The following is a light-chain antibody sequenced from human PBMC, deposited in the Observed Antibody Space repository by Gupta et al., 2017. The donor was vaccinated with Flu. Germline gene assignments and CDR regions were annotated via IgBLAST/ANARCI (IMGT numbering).Light chain of an antibody. V-gene: IGLV1-47*01. CDR3: GAWDDILSGRL. CDR1: SSNIGSNY. J-gene: IGLJ3*02. CDR2: RDD. Sequence: VFTQPPSASGTPGQTVPISCSVSSSNIGSNYVYWYQQLPGTAPTLLIYRDDHRPAGVPDGFSGSKSCTSASLAISGLLSEDDGDYYCGAWDDILSGRLFGGGTKLTVL.